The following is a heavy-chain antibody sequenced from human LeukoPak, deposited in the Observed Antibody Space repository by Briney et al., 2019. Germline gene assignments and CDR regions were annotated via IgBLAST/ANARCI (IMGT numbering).Heavy chain of an antibody. Sequence: PGGSLRLSCAASGFTFSSYWMTWVRQAPGTGLELVANIKEDGSEKYYVDSVKGRFSISRDNDKNSLYLQMNSLRAEDTAVYYCVYGGSYYVAWGQGTLVTVSS. J-gene: IGHJ5*02. CDR3: VYGGSYYVA. D-gene: IGHD1-26*01. V-gene: IGHV3-7*01. CDR2: IKEDGSEK. CDR1: GFTFSSYW.